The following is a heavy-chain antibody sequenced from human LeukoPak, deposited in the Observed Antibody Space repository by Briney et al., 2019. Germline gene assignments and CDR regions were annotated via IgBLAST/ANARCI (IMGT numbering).Heavy chain of an antibody. J-gene: IGHJ4*02. Sequence: ASVKVSCKASGYKFTDDYMHWVRQAPGQGLEFMGWINPDSGFTNYAQKFKGRVTMTRDTSISTAYLEVRSPTSDDTAVYYCAPTAEAYTSWWKVWGQGTLVTVSS. V-gene: IGHV1-2*02. CDR1: GYKFTDDY. CDR3: APTAEAYTSWWKV. D-gene: IGHD3-16*01. CDR2: INPDSGFT.